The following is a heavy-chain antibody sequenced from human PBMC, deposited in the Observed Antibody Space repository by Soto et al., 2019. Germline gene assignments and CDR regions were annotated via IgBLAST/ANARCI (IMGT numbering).Heavy chain of an antibody. V-gene: IGHV3-73*02. CDR3: SRLVV. CDR1: GFNFSGSV. J-gene: IGHJ4*02. Sequence: EAQLVESGGGLVQPGGSLKLFCAASGFNFSGSVIHWVRQASGKGLEWVGRIRSKANNFATGYAASVKGRFTISRDDSKNTAYLQMNSLKSDDTAVYYCSRLVVWGQGSLVTVSS. D-gene: IGHD2-15*01. CDR2: IRSKANNFAT.